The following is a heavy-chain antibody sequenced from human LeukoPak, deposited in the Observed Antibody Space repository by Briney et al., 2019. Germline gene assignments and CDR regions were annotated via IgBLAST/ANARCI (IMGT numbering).Heavy chain of an antibody. Sequence: SQTLSLTCVISGDSVSSHLVTWNWIRQSPSRGLQWLGRTYYRTKWSNDYAVSVKSRITINPDTSRNQFSLQLKSVTPEDTALYFCARAVSGRFDSWGQGTLVTVSS. J-gene: IGHJ5*01. V-gene: IGHV6-1*01. D-gene: IGHD3-10*01. CDR1: GDSVSSHLVT. CDR2: TYYRTKWSN. CDR3: ARAVSGRFDS.